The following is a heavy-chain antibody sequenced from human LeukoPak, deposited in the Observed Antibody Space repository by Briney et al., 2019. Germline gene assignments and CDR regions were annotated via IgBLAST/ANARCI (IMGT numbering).Heavy chain of an antibody. CDR1: GYTFTSYG. D-gene: IGHD6-19*01. CDR2: ISAYNGNT. CDR3: ARDHYVAGTSNWFDP. Sequence: ASVKVSCKASGYTFTSYGISWVRQAPGQGLEWMGWISAYNGNTNYAQKLQGRVTMTTDTSTSTAYMELRSLRSDDTAVYYCARDHYVAGTSNWFDPWGQGTLVTVSS. J-gene: IGHJ5*02. V-gene: IGHV1-18*01.